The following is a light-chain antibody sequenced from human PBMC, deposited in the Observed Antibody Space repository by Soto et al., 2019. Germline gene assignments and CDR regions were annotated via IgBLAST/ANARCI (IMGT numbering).Light chain of an antibody. V-gene: IGLV2-14*01. CDR3: GSFTGGITPYV. CDR1: SSDIGGYKY. J-gene: IGLJ1*01. Sequence: QSALTQPASVSGSPGQSITISCTGSSSDIGGYKYVSWYQQHPGKAPKLIIYEVSSRPSGVSNHFSGSKSGNTASLTISGLQADDEADYHCGSFTGGITPYVFGTGTKLTVL. CDR2: EVS.